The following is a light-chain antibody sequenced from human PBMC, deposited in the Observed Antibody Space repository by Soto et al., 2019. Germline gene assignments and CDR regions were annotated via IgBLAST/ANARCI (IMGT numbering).Light chain of an antibody. CDR2: YDD. CDR3: AAWDDSLNGPV. V-gene: IGLV1-36*01. CDR1: SSNIGNNA. Sequence: QSVLTQPPSVSEAPRQRVTISCSGSSSNIGNNAVNWYQQLPGKAPKLLIYYDDLLPSGVSDRFSGSKSGTSASLAISGLQSEHAADYYCAAWDDSLNGPVFGGGTKLTVL. J-gene: IGLJ2*01.